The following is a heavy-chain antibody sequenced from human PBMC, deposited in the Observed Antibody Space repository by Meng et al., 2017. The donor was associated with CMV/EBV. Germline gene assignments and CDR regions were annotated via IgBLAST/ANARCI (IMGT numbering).Heavy chain of an antibody. CDR1: GFTCSSYA. D-gene: IGHD3-3*01. V-gene: IGHV3-23*03. J-gene: IGHJ4*02. CDR2: IYSGGSST. CDR3: ARRYYDFWSGYWALIDY. Sequence: GEFLKIFCAAFGFTCSSYAMSWVRQAPGKGLEWVSVIYSGGSSTYYADPVKGRFTISRDNSKNTLYLQMNSLRAEDTAVYYCARRYYDFWSGYWALIDYWGQGTLVTVSS.